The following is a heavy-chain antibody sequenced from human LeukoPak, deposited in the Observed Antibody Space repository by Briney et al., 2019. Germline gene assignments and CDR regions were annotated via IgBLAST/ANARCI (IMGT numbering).Heavy chain of an antibody. J-gene: IGHJ6*03. V-gene: IGHV4-34*01. CDR3: ARLNYGGNPRASYYMDV. D-gene: IGHD4-23*01. CDR1: GGSFSGYY. CDR2: INHSGST. Sequence: PSETLSLTCAVCGGSFSGYYWSWIRRPPGKGLEWIGEINHSGSTNYNPSLKSRVTISVDTSKNQFFLKLSSVTAADTVVYHCARLNYGGNPRASYYMDVWGKGTTVTISS.